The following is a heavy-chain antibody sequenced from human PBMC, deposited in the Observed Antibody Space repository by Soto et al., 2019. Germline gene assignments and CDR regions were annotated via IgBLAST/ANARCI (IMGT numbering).Heavy chain of an antibody. CDR2: INQDGSEK. CDR3: SGGVGDAF. J-gene: IGHJ4*02. D-gene: IGHD1-26*01. CDR1: ESTVSRDW. V-gene: IGHV3-7*04. Sequence: EVHLVESGGGLVQTGGSLRLSCAIFESTVSRDWMNWVRQAPGKGLEWVAHINQDGSEKYYVDSVKGRFTISRDNAKKSLYMQMKSLRPADTAMYYCSGGVGDAFWGQGTLVTVSP.